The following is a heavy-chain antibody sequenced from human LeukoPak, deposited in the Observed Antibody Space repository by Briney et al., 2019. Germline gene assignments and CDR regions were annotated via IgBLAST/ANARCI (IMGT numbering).Heavy chain of an antibody. V-gene: IGHV3-9*01. D-gene: IGHD3-10*01. J-gene: IGHJ4*02. CDR3: AKEYDGSYYTGGYFDY. CDR2: ISWSSGNI. CDR1: GFTFDDYA. Sequence: GGSLRLSCAASGFTFDDYAMHWVRQPPGKGLEWVSGISWSSGNIVYADSVKGRFTISRDNAKKSLCLQMNSLRAEDTALYYCAKEYDGSYYTGGYFDYWGQGTLVTVSS.